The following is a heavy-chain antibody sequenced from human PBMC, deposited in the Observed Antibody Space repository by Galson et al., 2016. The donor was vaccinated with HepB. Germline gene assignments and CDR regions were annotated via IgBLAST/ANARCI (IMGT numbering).Heavy chain of an antibody. CDR3: VHRVQRGSYFSD. D-gene: IGHD1-26*01. J-gene: IGHJ4*02. CDR2: IFWDDYK. CDR1: GFSLRNNGEG. V-gene: IGHV2-5*02. Sequence: PALVKPTQTLTLTCTFSGFSLRNNGEGVGWIRQPPGKALEWLAIIFWDDYKRYSPSLKSRLAIMKDTSRNLVVLTMTNVDPVDTATYYCVHRVQRGSYFSDWGQGTLVTVSS.